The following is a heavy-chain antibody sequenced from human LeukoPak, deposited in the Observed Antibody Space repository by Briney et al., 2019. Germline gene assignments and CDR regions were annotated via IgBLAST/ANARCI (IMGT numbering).Heavy chain of an antibody. Sequence: SGGSLRLSCAASGFTFSSYSMNWVRQAPGKGLEWVSYISSSSSTIYYADSVKGRFTISRDNAKNSLYLQMNSLRDEDTAVYYCATEETKEGGYYFDYWGQGTLVTVSS. CDR3: ATEETKEGGYYFDY. CDR2: ISSSSSTI. V-gene: IGHV3-48*02. J-gene: IGHJ4*02. D-gene: IGHD1-14*01. CDR1: GFTFSSYS.